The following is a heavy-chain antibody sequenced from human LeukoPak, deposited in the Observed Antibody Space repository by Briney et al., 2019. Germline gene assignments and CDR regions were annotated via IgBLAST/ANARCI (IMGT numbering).Heavy chain of an antibody. CDR2: IRYDGSNK. D-gene: IGHD3-22*01. J-gene: IGHJ4*02. V-gene: IGHV3-30*02. CDR3: AKDQTYYYDSSGYWPDY. Sequence: PGGSLRFSCAASGFTFSSYGMHWVRQAPGKGLEWVAFIRYDGSNKYYADSVKGRFTISRDNSKNTLYLQMNSLRAEDTAVYYCAKDQTYYYDSSGYWPDYWGQGTLVTVSS. CDR1: GFTFSSYG.